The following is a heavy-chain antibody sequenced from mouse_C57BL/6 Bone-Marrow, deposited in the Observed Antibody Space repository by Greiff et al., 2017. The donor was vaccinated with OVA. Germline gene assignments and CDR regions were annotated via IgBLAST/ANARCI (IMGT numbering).Heavy chain of an antibody. V-gene: IGHV5-6*01. CDR3: SGHAGDGNYFATGC. Sequence: VQLQQSGADLVKPGASLKLSCTASGYTFSSYCMPWVRQTPEKRLEWVATISSGGSYTYYPDSVKGRITISRDNAKNTVYLQLSSLKSEDTAVYYWSGHAGDGNYFATGCWGHGTSVSVSS. CDR2: ISSGGSYT. D-gene: IGHD2-1*01. J-gene: IGHJ4*01. CDR1: GYTFSSYC.